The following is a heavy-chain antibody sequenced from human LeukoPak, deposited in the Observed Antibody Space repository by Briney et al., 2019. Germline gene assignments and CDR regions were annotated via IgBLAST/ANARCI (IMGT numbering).Heavy chain of an antibody. J-gene: IGHJ3*02. CDR3: ARRGSGSYFPFDI. CDR2: IYPSGST. CDR1: SYSFSSSYY. Sequence: SETLSLTCTVSSYSFSSSYYWGWIRQPPGKGLEWIGSIYPSGSTYYNPSLKSRVTISVDTSKNQFSLKLSSVTAADTAVYYCARRGSGSYFPFDIWGQGTMVTVSS. V-gene: IGHV4-38-2*02. D-gene: IGHD1-26*01.